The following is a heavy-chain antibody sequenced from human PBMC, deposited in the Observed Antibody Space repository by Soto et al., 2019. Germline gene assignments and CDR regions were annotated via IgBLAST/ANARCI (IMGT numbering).Heavy chain of an antibody. J-gene: IGHJ3*01. V-gene: IGHV1-18*01. CDR1: GYSFDSYA. CDR3: ATENDPYGFDL. CDR2: IGSGVT. Sequence: QVQLVQSGATQEKPGASVKVSCEAFGYSFDSYAYSWVRQAPGQGLEWMGRIGSGVTSYPQKLQGRVTMTTDTSTNTAYMELRSLRSDDTALYYCATENDPYGFDLWGQGKRVNVSS.